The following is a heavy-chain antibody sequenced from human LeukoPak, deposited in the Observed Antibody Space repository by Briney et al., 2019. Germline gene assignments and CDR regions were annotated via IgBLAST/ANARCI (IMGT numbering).Heavy chain of an antibody. CDR3: ARPIRGAYWFFDL. CDR1: GFTFSSYW. CDR2: INTDGSST. J-gene: IGHJ2*01. V-gene: IGHV3-74*01. Sequence: SGGSLRLSCAASGFTFSSYWMHWVRQAPGKGLVWVSRINTDGSSTSYEDSVKGRFTISRDNAKNTLYLQMNSLRAEDTAVYYCARPIRGAYWFFDLWGRGTLVTVSS. D-gene: IGHD3-3*02.